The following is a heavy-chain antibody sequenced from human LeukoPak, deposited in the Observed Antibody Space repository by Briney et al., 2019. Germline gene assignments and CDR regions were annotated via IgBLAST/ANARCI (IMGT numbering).Heavy chain of an antibody. CDR2: ISSTDAGP. V-gene: IGHV3-23*01. J-gene: IGHJ4*02. CDR1: GFILSSYA. CDR3: PKAPVTSCRGADCYPFDY. D-gene: IGHD2-21*01. Sequence: GGSLGLYCTASGFILSSYAMSWVRQAPGKGLEWLPPISSTDAGPYHADSVSGRFTISTDSSKNTLTLQINSLRADHAAVNYDPKAPVTSCRGADCYPFDYWGQGTLVTVSS.